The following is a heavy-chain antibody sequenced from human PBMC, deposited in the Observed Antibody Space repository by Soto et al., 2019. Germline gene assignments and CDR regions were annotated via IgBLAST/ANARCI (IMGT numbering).Heavy chain of an antibody. CDR2: IIPIYGTS. Sequence: QVQLVQSGAELKKPGSSVKVSCKASGGTFGNFAISWVRQAPGQGPEWVAGIIPIYGTSNYADDFRGRITLTADESTATAYLELSSLRSEDTAIYYCATGTRDGYNYCYFDLWGRGTQDTVSS. V-gene: IGHV1-69*01. CDR3: ATGTRDGYNYCYFDL. J-gene: IGHJ2*01. D-gene: IGHD1-7*01. CDR1: GGTFGNFA.